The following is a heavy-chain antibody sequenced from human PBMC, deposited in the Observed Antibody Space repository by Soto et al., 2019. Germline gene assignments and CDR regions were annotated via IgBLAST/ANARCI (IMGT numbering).Heavy chain of an antibody. D-gene: IGHD1-1*01. CDR3: AIESPTTEITPHYYNGMDV. J-gene: IGHJ6*02. CDR1: GYTFTSYA. Sequence: ASVKFSCKASGYTFTSYALHWVRQAPAQRLEWMGWINAGNGNTKYSQKFQGRVKMTEDTSTDTAHLELSSLTSEDTAVYYCAIESPTTEITPHYYNGMDVWGQGTTVTVSS. CDR2: INAGNGNT. V-gene: IGHV1-3*01.